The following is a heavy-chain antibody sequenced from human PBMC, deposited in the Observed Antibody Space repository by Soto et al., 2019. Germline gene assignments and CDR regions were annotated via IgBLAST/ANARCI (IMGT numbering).Heavy chain of an antibody. V-gene: IGHV5-51*01. Sequence: GESLKISCKGSGYSFTSYWIGWVRQMPGKGLEWMGIIYPGDSDTRYSPSFQGQVTISADKSISTAYLQWSSLKASDTAMYYCARQDNYRDYYYGMDVWGQGTTVTVSS. D-gene: IGHD4-4*01. CDR3: ARQDNYRDYYYGMDV. CDR2: IYPGDSDT. CDR1: GYSFTSYW. J-gene: IGHJ6*02.